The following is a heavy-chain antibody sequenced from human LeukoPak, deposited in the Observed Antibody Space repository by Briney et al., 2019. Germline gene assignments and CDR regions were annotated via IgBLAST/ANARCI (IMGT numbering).Heavy chain of an antibody. Sequence: GGSLRLSCAASGFTFSRYWMHWVRQAPGKGLVWVSCIKSDGSSTSIADSAKGRFTISRDNAKNTVYLQINSLRAEDTAVYYCVRDNRSYNFDYWGQGTLVTVSS. D-gene: IGHD1-26*01. V-gene: IGHV3-74*01. CDR2: IKSDGSST. J-gene: IGHJ4*02. CDR3: VRDNRSYNFDY. CDR1: GFTFSRYW.